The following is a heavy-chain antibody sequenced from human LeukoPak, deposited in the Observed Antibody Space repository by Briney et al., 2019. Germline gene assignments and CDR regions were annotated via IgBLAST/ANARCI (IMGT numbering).Heavy chain of an antibody. CDR1: GFTFSSYA. V-gene: IGHV3-23*01. Sequence: GGSLRLSCAASGFTFSSYAMSWVRQAPGKRLEWVSAISGSGGSTYYADSVKGRFTISRDNSKNTLYLQMNSLRAEDTAVYYCARRGYSGYDFPYYFDYWGQGTLVTVSS. CDR2: ISGSGGST. J-gene: IGHJ4*02. CDR3: ARRGYSGYDFPYYFDY. D-gene: IGHD5-12*01.